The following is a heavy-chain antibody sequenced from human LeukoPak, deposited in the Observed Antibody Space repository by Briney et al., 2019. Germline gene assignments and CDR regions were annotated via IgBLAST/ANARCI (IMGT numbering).Heavy chain of an antibody. Sequence: GGSLRLSCSASGFSPSDYGINWVRQAPGKGWEGVGIIRSKTSGGTEYGPSVKVRVIISRDESKNIAYLEMDSLKTEDTAVYYCNRWHISGVSYSNVWGPGTLVTGSS. CDR1: GFSPSDYG. CDR3: NRWHISGVSYSNV. J-gene: IGHJ4*02. CDR2: IRSKTSGGT. V-gene: IGHV3-49*04. D-gene: IGHD3-22*01.